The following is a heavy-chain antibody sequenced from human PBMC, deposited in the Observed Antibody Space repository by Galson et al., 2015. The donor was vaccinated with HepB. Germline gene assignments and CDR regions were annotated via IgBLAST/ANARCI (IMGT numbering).Heavy chain of an antibody. CDR3: ARISGGGGSNWFDP. CDR1: GFTFTNYW. D-gene: IGHD3-10*01. V-gene: IGHV3-7*03. CDR2: IKQDGSQK. Sequence: SLRLSCAASGFTFTNYWMAWVRQAPGKGLEWVANIKQDGSQKYYVDSVKGRFTISRDNAKDSVYLQMNTLRAEDTAVYYCARISGGGGSNWFDPWGQGTLVTVSS. J-gene: IGHJ5*02.